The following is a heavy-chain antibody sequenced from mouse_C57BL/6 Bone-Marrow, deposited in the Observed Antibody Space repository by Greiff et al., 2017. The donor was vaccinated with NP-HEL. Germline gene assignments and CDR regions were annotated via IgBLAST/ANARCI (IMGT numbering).Heavy chain of an antibody. CDR3: AKDGNPYYYAMDY. D-gene: IGHD2-1*01. V-gene: IGHV5-17*01. CDR1: GFTFSDYG. J-gene: IGHJ4*01. CDR2: ISSGSSSI. Sequence: EVMLVESGGGLVKPGGSLKLSCAASGFTFSDYGMHWVRQAPEKGLEWVAYISSGSSSIYYADTVKGRFTISRDNAKNTLFLQNASLRSEDTAMCYCAKDGNPYYYAMDYWGQGTSVTVSS.